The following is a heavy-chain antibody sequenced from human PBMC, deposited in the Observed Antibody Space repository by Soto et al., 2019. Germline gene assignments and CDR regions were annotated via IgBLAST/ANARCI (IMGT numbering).Heavy chain of an antibody. CDR3: ASPKYYDFWSGPKGYYGMDV. J-gene: IGHJ6*02. Sequence: SETLSLTSTVSGFNISSSSYYWGWIRQPPGKGLEWIGSIYYSGSTYYNPSLKSRVTISVDTSKNQFSLKLSSVTAADTAVYYCASPKYYDFWSGPKGYYGMDVWGQGTTVTVSS. D-gene: IGHD3-3*01. CDR2: IYYSGST. V-gene: IGHV4-39*01. CDR1: GFNISSSSYY.